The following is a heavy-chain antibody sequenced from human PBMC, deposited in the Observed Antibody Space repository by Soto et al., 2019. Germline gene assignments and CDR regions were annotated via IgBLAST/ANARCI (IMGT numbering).Heavy chain of an antibody. CDR3: TTDDTSGYYFHY. CDR2: IKSTAYGGTT. J-gene: IGHJ4*02. Sequence: SLRLSCAASNFTFSYAWMSWVRQAPGKGLEWVGRIKSTAYGGTTDYAAPVKGRVTISRDDSKNTLYLQMNSLRTEDTARYYCTTDDTSGYYFHYWGQGTLVTVSS. D-gene: IGHD3-22*01. CDR1: NFTFSYAW. V-gene: IGHV3-15*01.